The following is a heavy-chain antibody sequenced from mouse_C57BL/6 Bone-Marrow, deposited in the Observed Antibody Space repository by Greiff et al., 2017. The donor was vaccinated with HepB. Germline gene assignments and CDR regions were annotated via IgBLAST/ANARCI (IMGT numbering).Heavy chain of an antibody. Sequence: QVQLQQSGPGLVQPSQSLSITCTVSGFSLTSYGVHWVRQSPGKGLEWLGVIWSGGSTDYNAAFISRLSISKDNSKSQVFFKMNSLQADDTAIYYCARGIYYDYDVPYYFDYWGQGTTLTVSS. CDR3: ARGIYYDYDVPYYFDY. D-gene: IGHD2-4*01. CDR2: IWSGGST. V-gene: IGHV2-2*01. J-gene: IGHJ2*01. CDR1: GFSLTSYG.